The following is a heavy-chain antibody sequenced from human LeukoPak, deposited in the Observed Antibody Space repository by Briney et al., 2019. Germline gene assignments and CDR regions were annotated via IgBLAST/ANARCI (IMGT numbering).Heavy chain of an antibody. J-gene: IGHJ2*01. V-gene: IGHV4-34*01. CDR2: INHSGSS. Sequence: SETLPLTCAVYGGSFSGYYWSWIRNPPGQGLEWIGEINHSGSSNYNLSLKSRVTISVDTSKNQFSLKLSSVTAADTAVYYCARGGVYCSSTSCYPLPYHWYFDLWGRGTLVTVSS. CDR1: GGSFSGYY. CDR3: ARGGVYCSSTSCYPLPYHWYFDL. D-gene: IGHD2-2*01.